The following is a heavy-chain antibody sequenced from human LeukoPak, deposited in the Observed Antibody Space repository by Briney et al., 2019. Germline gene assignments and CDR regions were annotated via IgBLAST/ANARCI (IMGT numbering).Heavy chain of an antibody. CDR3: ATVSLLEWLPTLDY. CDR1: GYTFTSYD. V-gene: IGHV1-8*03. Sequence: GASVKVSCKASGYTFTSYDINWVRQATGQGLEWMGWMNPNSGNTGYAQKFQGRVTITRNTSISTAYMELSSLRSEDTAVYYCATVSLLEWLPTLDYWGQGTLVTVSS. D-gene: IGHD3-3*01. CDR2: MNPNSGNT. J-gene: IGHJ4*02.